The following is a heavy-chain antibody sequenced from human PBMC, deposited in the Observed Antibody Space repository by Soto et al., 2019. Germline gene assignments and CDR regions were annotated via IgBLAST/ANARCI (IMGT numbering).Heavy chain of an antibody. CDR3: ARYSSSWYPLHRTELKVLDY. CDR2: IYTSGST. CDR1: GGSISSYY. Sequence: SETLSLTCTVSGGSISSYYWSWIRQPAGKGLEWIGRIYTSGSTNHNPSLKSRVTMSVDTSKNQFSLKLSSVTAADTAVYYCARYSSSWYPLHRTELKVLDYWGQGTLVTVSS. D-gene: IGHD6-13*01. J-gene: IGHJ4*02. V-gene: IGHV4-4*07.